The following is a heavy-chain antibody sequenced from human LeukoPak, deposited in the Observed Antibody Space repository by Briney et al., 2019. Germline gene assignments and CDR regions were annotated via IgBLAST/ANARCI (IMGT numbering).Heavy chain of an antibody. Sequence: PSETLSLTCAVYGGSFSGYYWSWIRQPPGKGLEWIGEINHSGSTNYNPSLKSRVTISVDTSKNQFSLKLSSVTAADTAVYYCARHKFMIGIDNWGQGTLVTVSS. D-gene: IGHD3-16*01. J-gene: IGHJ4*02. CDR2: INHSGST. CDR1: GGSFSGYY. CDR3: ARHKFMIGIDN. V-gene: IGHV4-34*01.